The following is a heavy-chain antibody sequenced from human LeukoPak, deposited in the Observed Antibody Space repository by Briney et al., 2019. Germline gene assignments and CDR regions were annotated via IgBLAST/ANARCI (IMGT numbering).Heavy chain of an antibody. CDR1: GYIFTGYY. CDR2: IHPNGYS. Sequence: ASVKVSCKTSGYIFTGYYLHWLRQAPGQGLEWLGCIHPNGYSEPAPILRGRVTMTRDTSLSTAYMDLSTLKSDDTAVYYCAIECCFDGNIYSKGFEYWGLGTVVTVSS. J-gene: IGHJ4*02. CDR3: AIECCFDGNIYSKGFEY. V-gene: IGHV1-2*02. D-gene: IGHD3-10*01.